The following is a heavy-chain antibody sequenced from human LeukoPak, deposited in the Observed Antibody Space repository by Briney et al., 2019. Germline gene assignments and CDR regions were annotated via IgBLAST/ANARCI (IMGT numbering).Heavy chain of an antibody. D-gene: IGHD4-17*01. V-gene: IGHV4-31*03. CDR3: ARENYGDIRGYYYGMDV. J-gene: IGHJ6*02. CDR1: GGSISSGGYY. Sequence: SETLSLTCTVSGGSISSGGYYWSWIRQHPGKGLEWIGYIYYSGSTYYNPSPKSRVTISVDTSKNQFSLKLSSVTAADTAVYYCARENYGDIRGYYYGMDVWGQGTTVTVSS. CDR2: IYYSGST.